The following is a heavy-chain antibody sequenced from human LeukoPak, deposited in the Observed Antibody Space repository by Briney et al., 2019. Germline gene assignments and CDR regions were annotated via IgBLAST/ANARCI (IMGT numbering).Heavy chain of an antibody. V-gene: IGHV1-2*02. J-gene: IGHJ4*02. Sequence: ASVKVSCKASGCTFTDSYLHWVRQAPGQGFEWMGWINPNSGDTNYAQKFQGRVTMTRDTSISTAHMEMSRLRSDDTAVYYCARANFLYCSSTTCLFDYWGQGTLVTVSS. CDR2: INPNSGDT. CDR3: ARANFLYCSSTTCLFDY. CDR1: GCTFTDSY. D-gene: IGHD2-2*01.